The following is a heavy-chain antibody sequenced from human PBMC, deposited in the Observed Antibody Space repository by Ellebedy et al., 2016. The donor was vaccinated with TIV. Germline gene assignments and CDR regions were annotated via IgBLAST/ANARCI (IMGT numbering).Heavy chain of an antibody. V-gene: IGHV3-66*01. D-gene: IGHD2-21*01. CDR2: IDRGGSA. Sequence: GESLKISCAVSGLTFSSNYMSWVRQAPGKGLEWVSVIDRGGSAWYADSVKGRFTISRDNSKNTLYLHMSSLRAEDTAVYYCAKFLWFATWGQGTLVTVSS. J-gene: IGHJ5*02. CDR3: AKFLWFAT. CDR1: GLTFSSNY.